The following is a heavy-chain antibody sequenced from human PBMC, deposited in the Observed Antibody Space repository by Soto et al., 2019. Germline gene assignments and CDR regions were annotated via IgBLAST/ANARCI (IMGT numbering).Heavy chain of an antibody. CDR3: AKDLREYSGYDYYFDY. Sequence: VGSLRLSCAASGFTFSSYGMHWVRQAPGKGLEWVAVISYDGSNKYYADSVKGRFTISRDNSKNTLYLQMNSLRAEDTAVYYCAKDLREYSGYDYYFDYWGQGTLVTVSP. V-gene: IGHV3-30*18. D-gene: IGHD5-12*01. CDR1: GFTFSSYG. CDR2: ISYDGSNK. J-gene: IGHJ4*02.